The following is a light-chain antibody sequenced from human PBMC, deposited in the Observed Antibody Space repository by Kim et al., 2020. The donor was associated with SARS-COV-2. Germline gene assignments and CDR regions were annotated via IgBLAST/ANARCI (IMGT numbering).Light chain of an antibody. CDR1: QSVGTS. V-gene: IGKV3-11*01. CDR3: QQRVNWPPALT. Sequence: PSERSPLPVRSSQSVGTSFAWYHQKPGQAPRLLLYDAATRATGIPARFSGSGSGTDFTLTISSLEPEDFAVYYCQQRVNWPPALTFGGGTKVDIK. J-gene: IGKJ4*01. CDR2: DAA.